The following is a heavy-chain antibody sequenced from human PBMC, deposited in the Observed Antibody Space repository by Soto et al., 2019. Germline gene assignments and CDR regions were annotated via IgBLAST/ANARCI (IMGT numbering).Heavy chain of an antibody. J-gene: IGHJ4*02. V-gene: IGHV1-46*01. Sequence: ASVKVSCKASGYRFTSHYIHWARQAPGQGLEWMGIINPYGGNTVYTQTFQDRVTMTRDTSTSTVYMALSGLRSDDTAIYFFARQSFDTSGSLDCWGQGTPVTVSS. D-gene: IGHD3-22*01. CDR3: ARQSFDTSGSLDC. CDR1: GYRFTSHY. CDR2: INPYGGNT.